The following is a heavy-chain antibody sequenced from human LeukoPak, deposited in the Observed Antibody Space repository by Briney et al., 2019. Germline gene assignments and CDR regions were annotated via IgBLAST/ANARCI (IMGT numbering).Heavy chain of an antibody. V-gene: IGHV3-20*04. J-gene: IGHJ4*02. CDR1: GFPFDDYG. CDR2: VSWNGAYT. CDR3: ARRKGPYGSGTYYDS. Sequence: GGSLRLPCAASGFPFDDYGMSWVRLAPGKGLEWVSGVSWNGAYTEYADSVRGRFTISRDNAKKSLYLQMNSLRVDDTALYYCARRKGPYGSGTYYDSWGQGTLVSVSS. D-gene: IGHD3-10*01.